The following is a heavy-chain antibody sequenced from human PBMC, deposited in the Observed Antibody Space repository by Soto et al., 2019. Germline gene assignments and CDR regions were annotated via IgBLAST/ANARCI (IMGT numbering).Heavy chain of an antibody. D-gene: IGHD6-13*01. J-gene: IGHJ6*02. CDR2: IWYDGSNK. CDR3: AREETQAAAGTTRRYYYYYYGMDV. Sequence: PGGSLRLSCAASGFTFSSYGMHWVRQAPGKGLEWVAVIWYDGSNKYYADSVKGRFTISRDSSKNTLYLQMNSLRAEDTAVYYCAREETQAAAGTTRRYYYYYYGMDVWGQGTTVTVSS. V-gene: IGHV3-33*01. CDR1: GFTFSSYG.